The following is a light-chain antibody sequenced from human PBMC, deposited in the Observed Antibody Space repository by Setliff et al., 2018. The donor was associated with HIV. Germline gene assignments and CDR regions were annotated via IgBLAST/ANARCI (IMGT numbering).Light chain of an antibody. V-gene: IGLV3-1*01. CDR3: QAWDNSFFYV. CDR1: KLGDKF. CDR2: QDN. J-gene: IGLJ1*01. Sequence: SYELTQSPSVSVSPGQTVYITCSGDKLGDKFVCWYQQKPGQSPVLVIYQDNKRPSGNPERISASNSGNTATLTISGTQAMDEADYYCQAWDNSFFYVFGTGTKVTVL.